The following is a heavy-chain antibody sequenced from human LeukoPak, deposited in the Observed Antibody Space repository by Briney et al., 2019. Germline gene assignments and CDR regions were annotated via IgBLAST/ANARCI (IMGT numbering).Heavy chain of an antibody. CDR1: AFTFSSYA. CDR3: ARISGSRAWDFDY. V-gene: IGHV3-23*01. Sequence: GGSLRLSCAASAFTFSSYAMSWVRQAPGKGLEWVSTIHGSSDTTYYAESVKGRFTISRDNSKNTLFPQMNSLRAEDTAVYYCARISGSRAWDFDYWGQGTLVTVSS. CDR2: IHGSSDTT. D-gene: IGHD1-26*01. J-gene: IGHJ4*02.